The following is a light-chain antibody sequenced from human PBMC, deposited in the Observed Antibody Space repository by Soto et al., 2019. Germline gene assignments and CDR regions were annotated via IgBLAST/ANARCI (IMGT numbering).Light chain of an antibody. Sequence: EIVLTQSPATLSLSPGQRATLSCRASQSVSSYLAWYQQQPGQAPRLLIYDASNRATGIPARFSGRGSGTDFTLTISSLEPEDFAVYYCLQRSAWPLTFGGGPRWRSN. CDR2: DAS. CDR3: LQRSAWPLT. J-gene: IGKJ4*01. CDR1: QSVSSY. V-gene: IGKV3-11*01.